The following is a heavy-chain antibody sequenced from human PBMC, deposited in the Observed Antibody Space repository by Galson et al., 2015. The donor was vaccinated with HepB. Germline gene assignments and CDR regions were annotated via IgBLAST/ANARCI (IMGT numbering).Heavy chain of an antibody. CDR2: IYPGDSDT. D-gene: IGHD3-22*01. Sequence: QSGAEVKKPGESLKISCKGSGYSFTSYWIGWVRQRPGKGLEWMGIIYPGDSDTTYSPSFQGQVTISVDKSINTAYLHWSSLKASDTAMFYCARLDSSGYFYWRQGTLVTVSS. V-gene: IGHV5-51*01. CDR1: GYSFTSYW. CDR3: ARLDSSGYFY. J-gene: IGHJ4*01.